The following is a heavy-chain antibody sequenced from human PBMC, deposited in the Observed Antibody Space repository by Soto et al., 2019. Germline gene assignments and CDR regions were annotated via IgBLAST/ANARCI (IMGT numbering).Heavy chain of an antibody. J-gene: IGHJ6*02. CDR2: IIPIFGTA. CDR3: ARDQARTIFGVVIHYYYYGMDV. Sequence: ASVKVSCKASGGTFSSYAISWVRQAPGQGLEWMGGIIPIFGTANYAQKFQGRVTITADESTSTAYMELISLRSEDAAVYYCARDQARTIFGVVIHYYYYGMDVWGQGTTVTVSS. CDR1: GGTFSSYA. V-gene: IGHV1-69*13. D-gene: IGHD3-3*01.